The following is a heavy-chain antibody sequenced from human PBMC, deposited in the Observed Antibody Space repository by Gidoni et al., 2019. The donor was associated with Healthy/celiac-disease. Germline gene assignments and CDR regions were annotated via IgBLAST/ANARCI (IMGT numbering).Heavy chain of an antibody. J-gene: IGHJ4*02. CDR1: GGSISRSSYY. Sequence: QLQLQESGPGLGKPSETLSRTRTASGGSISRSSYYWGWIRQPPGKGLEWIGSIYYSGSTYYNPSLKSRVTISVDTSKNQFSLKLSSVTAADTAVYYCARRYYDILTGYGNYFDYWGQGTLVTVSS. CDR2: IYYSGST. V-gene: IGHV4-39*01. CDR3: ARRYYDILTGYGNYFDY. D-gene: IGHD3-9*01.